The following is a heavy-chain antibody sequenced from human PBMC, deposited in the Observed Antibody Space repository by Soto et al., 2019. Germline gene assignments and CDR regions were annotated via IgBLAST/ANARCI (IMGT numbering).Heavy chain of an antibody. CDR3: APELGDNPASPFDS. Sequence: QVQLVQSVAEVKKPGSSVKVSCKASGVTFSSETISWVRQAPGQGLEWVGGIIPLFGTANYAQKFQGRGPITADESTSTLYIELSSLRSDDTAVYYWAPELGDNPASPFDSWGQGTLVTVSS. CDR1: GVTFSSET. CDR2: IIPLFGTA. V-gene: IGHV1-69*01. D-gene: IGHD2-21*01. J-gene: IGHJ4*02.